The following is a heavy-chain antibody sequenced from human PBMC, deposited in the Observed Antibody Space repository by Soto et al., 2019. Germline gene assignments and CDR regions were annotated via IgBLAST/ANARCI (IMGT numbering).Heavy chain of an antibody. V-gene: IGHV4-31*03. Sequence: SETLSLTCTVSGGSISSGGYYWSWIRQHPGKGLEWIGYIYYSGSTYYNPRLKSRVTISVDTSKNQFSLKLSSVTAADKAVYYCARGYGRTLRFNGFDPWGQGTLVTVSS. CDR1: GGSISSGGYY. J-gene: IGHJ5*02. D-gene: IGHD3-3*01. CDR2: IYYSGST. CDR3: ARGYGRTLRFNGFDP.